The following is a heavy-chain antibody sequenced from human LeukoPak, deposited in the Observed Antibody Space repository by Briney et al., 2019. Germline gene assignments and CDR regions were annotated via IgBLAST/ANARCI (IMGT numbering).Heavy chain of an antibody. CDR1: GFTFSSYS. CDR3: AREHPCGGDCCFDY. V-gene: IGHV3-48*04. J-gene: IGHJ4*02. Sequence: GGSLRLSCAASGFTFSSYSMNWVRQAPGKGLEWVSYISSSSSTIYYADSVKGRFTISRDNAKNSLYLQMNSLRAEDTAVYYCAREHPCGGDCCFDYWGQGTPVTVSS. CDR2: ISSSSSTI. D-gene: IGHD2-21*02.